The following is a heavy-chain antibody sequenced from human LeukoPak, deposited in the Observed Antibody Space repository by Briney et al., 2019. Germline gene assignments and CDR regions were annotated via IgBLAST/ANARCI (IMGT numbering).Heavy chain of an antibody. D-gene: IGHD4-11*01. CDR3: ARDYSNYILDY. Sequence: PSETLSLTRTVSGGSISTYYWTWIRQPPGKGLEWIGYIYYSGTTNYNPSLKSRVTMSVDTSKNEFSLKLSSVTAADTAVYYCARDYSNYILDYWGPGTLVTVSS. CDR2: IYYSGTT. J-gene: IGHJ4*02. V-gene: IGHV4-59*01. CDR1: GGSISTYY.